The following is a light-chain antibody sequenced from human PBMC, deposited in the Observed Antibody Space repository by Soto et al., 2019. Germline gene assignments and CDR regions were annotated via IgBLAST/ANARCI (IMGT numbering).Light chain of an antibody. Sequence: QSVLTQPPSASGTPGQRVTISCSGSSSNIGSNTVNWYQQLPGTAPKLLIYSNNQRPSGVPDRFSGSKSGASASLVITGLQAEDEADYYCQSYDSSLRASVFGGGTKLTVL. J-gene: IGLJ2*01. CDR2: SNN. CDR3: QSYDSSLRASV. V-gene: IGLV1-44*01. CDR1: SSNIGSNT.